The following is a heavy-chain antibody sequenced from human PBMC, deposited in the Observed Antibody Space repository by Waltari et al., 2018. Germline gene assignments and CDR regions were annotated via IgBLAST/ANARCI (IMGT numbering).Heavy chain of an antibody. CDR1: GYSINSGYY. V-gene: IGHV4-38-2*02. Sequence: QVQLQESGPGLVKPSETLSLTCTVSGYSINSGYYWGWIRQSPGKGLEWIGSIYRSDTTHYNTSLKSRVTISGDTSKNQVSLRLNSVTAADTAMYYCARALNWGSTGAINKWGRGTMVTVSS. CDR2: IYRSDTT. J-gene: IGHJ3*02. D-gene: IGHD7-27*01. CDR3: ARALNWGSTGAINK.